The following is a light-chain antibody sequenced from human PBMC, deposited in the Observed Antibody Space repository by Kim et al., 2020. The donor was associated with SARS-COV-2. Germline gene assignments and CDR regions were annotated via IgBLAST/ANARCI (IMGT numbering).Light chain of an antibody. Sequence: SASVGDTVTITCRASQGIRQYLAWFRQKPGKAPESLIYATSTLESGVPSKCSGHGSGTDFTLTISGLQPEDSATYFCQQYYSYPITFGQGTRLEIK. CDR3: QQYYSYPIT. V-gene: IGKV1-16*02. J-gene: IGKJ5*01. CDR2: ATS. CDR1: QGIRQY.